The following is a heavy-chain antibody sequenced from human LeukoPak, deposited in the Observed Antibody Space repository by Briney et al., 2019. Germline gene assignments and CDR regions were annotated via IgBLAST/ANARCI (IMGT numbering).Heavy chain of an antibody. V-gene: IGHV3-21*01. Sequence: GGSLRLSCAASGFTFSSYSMNWVRQAPGEGLEWVSSISSSSSYIYYADSVKGRFTISRDNAKNSLYLQMNSLRAEDTAVYYCARDRKPAANRWYFDLWGRGTLVTVSS. D-gene: IGHD2-2*01. CDR1: GFTFSSYS. CDR3: ARDRKPAANRWYFDL. J-gene: IGHJ2*01. CDR2: ISSSSSYI.